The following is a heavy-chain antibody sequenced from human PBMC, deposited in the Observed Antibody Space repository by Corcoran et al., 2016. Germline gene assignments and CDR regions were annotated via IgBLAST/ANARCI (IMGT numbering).Heavy chain of an antibody. CDR1: GYTFTGYY. CDR3: ARGGYYDSSGFDAFDI. CDR2: INPNSGGT. J-gene: IGHJ3*02. V-gene: IGHV1-2*02. Sequence: QVQLVQSGAEVKKPGASVKVSCKASGYTFTGYYMHWVRQAPGQGLEWMGWINPNSGGTNYVQKFQGRVTMTRDTSISTAYMELSRLRSDDTAVYYCARGGYYDSSGFDAFDIWGQGTMVTVSS. D-gene: IGHD3-22*01.